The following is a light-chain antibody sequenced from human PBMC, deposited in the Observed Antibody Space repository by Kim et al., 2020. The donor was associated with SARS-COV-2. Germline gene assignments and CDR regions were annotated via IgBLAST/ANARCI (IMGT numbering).Light chain of an antibody. CDR2: EAS. V-gene: IGKV1-5*03. CDR1: QTIKTR. J-gene: IGKJ1*01. CDR3: QEYIWGGS. Sequence: DIQMTQSPSTLSASVGDRVTIACRASQTIKTRLAWYQQKPGKAPNLLIYEASTLESGVPSRFTGSGSGTEFTLTISSLQPDDFANYYCQEYIWGGSFGQGTKVDIK.